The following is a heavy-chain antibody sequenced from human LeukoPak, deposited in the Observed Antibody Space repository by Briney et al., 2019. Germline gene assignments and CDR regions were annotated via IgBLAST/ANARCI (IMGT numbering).Heavy chain of an antibody. D-gene: IGHD3-16*02. CDR1: GFSFSYYA. J-gene: IGHJ6*03. Sequence: GGSLRLSCAASGFSFSYYAMSWVRQAPGKGLEWVSIIGYRGGSIYYGNSVKGRFTISRDNSENTLSLQMNGLRPEDTAVYYCAKSWGYTRPYYNYMDVWGKGTTVTVSS. CDR2: IGYRGGSI. V-gene: IGHV3-23*01. CDR3: AKSWGYTRPYYNYMDV.